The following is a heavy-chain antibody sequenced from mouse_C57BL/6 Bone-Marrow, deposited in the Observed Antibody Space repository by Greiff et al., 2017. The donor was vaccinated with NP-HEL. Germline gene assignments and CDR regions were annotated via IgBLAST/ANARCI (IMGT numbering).Heavy chain of an antibody. CDR1: GFTFTDYY. CDR3: ARSIYCDYADDPFYAMDY. V-gene: IGHV7-3*01. D-gene: IGHD2-4*01. CDR2: IRNKANGYTT. Sequence: EVKLVESGGGLVQPGGSLSLSCAASGFTFTDYYMSWVRQPPGKALEWLGFIRNKANGYTTEYSASVKGRFTISRDNSQSILYLQMNALRAKDSSTYYCARSIYCDYADDPFYAMDYWGQGTSVTVSS. J-gene: IGHJ4*01.